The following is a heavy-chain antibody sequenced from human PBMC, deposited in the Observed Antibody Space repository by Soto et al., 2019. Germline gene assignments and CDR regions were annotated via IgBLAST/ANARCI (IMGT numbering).Heavy chain of an antibody. CDR3: ARDTYSRSWYLYYGMDV. CDR2: IWYDGSNK. Sequence: QVQLVESGGGVVQPGRSLRLSCAASGFTFSSYGMHWVRQAPGKGLEWVAVIWYDGSNKYYADSVKGRFTISRDNSKNTLYLQMNSLRAEDTAVYYCARDTYSRSWYLYYGMDVWGQGTTVTVSS. V-gene: IGHV3-33*01. CDR1: GFTFSSYG. J-gene: IGHJ6*02. D-gene: IGHD6-13*01.